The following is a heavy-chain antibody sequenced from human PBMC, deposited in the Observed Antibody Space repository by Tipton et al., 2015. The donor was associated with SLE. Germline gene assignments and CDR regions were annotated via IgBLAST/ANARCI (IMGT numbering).Heavy chain of an antibody. J-gene: IGHJ4*02. V-gene: IGHV3-30*04. CDR1: RFTFSIYA. CDR2: ISYDGSNK. D-gene: IGHD2-15*01. CDR3: AASLVDYFDY. Sequence: RSLRLSCAASRFTFSIYAMHWVRQAPGKGLEWVAVISYDGSNKYYADSVKGRFTISRDNSKNTPYLQMNSLRAEDTAVYYCAASLVDYFDYWGQGTLVTVSS.